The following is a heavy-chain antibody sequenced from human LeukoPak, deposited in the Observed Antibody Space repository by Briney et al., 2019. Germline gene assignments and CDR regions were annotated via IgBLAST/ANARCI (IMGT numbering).Heavy chain of an antibody. D-gene: IGHD3-3*01. J-gene: IGHJ3*02. CDR1: GGSFSGYY. CDR2: IYYSGST. V-gene: IGHV4-59*08. Sequence: SETLSLTCAVLGGSFSGYYWSWIRQPPGKGLGWVGYIYYSGSTNYNPSLKSRVTISVDTSKNQFSLKLSSVTAAATAVYYCARHLHLGSGPIIFAFDIWGQGTMVTVSS. CDR3: ARHLHLGSGPIIFAFDI.